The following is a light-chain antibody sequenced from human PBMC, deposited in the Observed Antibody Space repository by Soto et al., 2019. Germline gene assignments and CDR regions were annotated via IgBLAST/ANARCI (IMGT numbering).Light chain of an antibody. CDR2: SAS. J-gene: IGKJ5*01. V-gene: IGKV1-39*01. CDR1: QRINIY. CDR3: QKSFSTPT. Sequence: VHMTQSASSLSTSIGNIVTITCRASQRINIYLNWYRQKPGKAPELLIYSASNLQSGVPSRFSGIGSGTDFTLTISGLKYEDFATYYCQKSFSTPTFGQGTRLEIK.